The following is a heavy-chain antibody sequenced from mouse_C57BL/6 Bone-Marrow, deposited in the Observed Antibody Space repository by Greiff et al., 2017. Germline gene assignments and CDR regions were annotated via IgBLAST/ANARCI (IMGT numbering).Heavy chain of an antibody. CDR3: ARQEGFAY. J-gene: IGHJ3*01. Sequence: EVKLVESGGGLVQPGGSLKLSCAASGFTFSDYYMSWVRQTPEKRLEWVAYISNGGGSTYYPDTVKGRFTISRDNAKNTLYLQMSRLKSEDTAMYYCARQEGFAYWGQGTLVTVSA. V-gene: IGHV5-12*01. CDR2: ISNGGGST. CDR1: GFTFSDYY.